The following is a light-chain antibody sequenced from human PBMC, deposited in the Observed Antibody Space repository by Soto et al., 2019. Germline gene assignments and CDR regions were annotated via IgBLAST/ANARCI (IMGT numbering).Light chain of an antibody. Sequence: EIVLTQSPATLSLSPGERATLSCRASQSVSSYLAWYQQKPGQAPRLLSYDASNRATGIPARFSGSGSGTDFTITMSSLEAEDFAVYYCQQRRTFGQGTKLEIK. CDR2: DAS. CDR1: QSVSSY. J-gene: IGKJ2*01. V-gene: IGKV3-11*01. CDR3: QQRRT.